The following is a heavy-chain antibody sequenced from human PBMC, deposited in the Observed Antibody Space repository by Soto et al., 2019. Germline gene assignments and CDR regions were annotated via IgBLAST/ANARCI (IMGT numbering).Heavy chain of an antibody. CDR2: IYPDDSDT. CDR1: GYSFPSDW. J-gene: IGHJ6*02. D-gene: IGHD2-2*01. CDR3: ARIPHSTTSHSDHKFCMDV. V-gene: IGHV5-51*01. Sequence: GESLKISCKGSGYSFPSDWIGWVRQMHGKGLEWMGSIYPDDSDTRYSAAFQGQVTMSADKSIRTAYLPWHSLKASDTATYYCARIPHSTTSHSDHKFCMDVWGRGHTVTVAS.